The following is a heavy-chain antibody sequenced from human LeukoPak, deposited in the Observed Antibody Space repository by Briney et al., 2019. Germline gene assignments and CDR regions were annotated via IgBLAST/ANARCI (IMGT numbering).Heavy chain of an antibody. CDR2: ISGTGGNT. D-gene: IGHD3-3*01. Sequence: GASLRLSCAASGFTFSSYAMNWVRQAPGKGLEWVSSISGTGGNTYYADSVKGRFTISRDNSKNTLYLQMNSLRAEDTAVYYCARGGDCWSGYPFDYWGQGTLVTVSS. V-gene: IGHV3-23*01. CDR1: GFTFSSYA. J-gene: IGHJ4*02. CDR3: ARGGDCWSGYPFDY.